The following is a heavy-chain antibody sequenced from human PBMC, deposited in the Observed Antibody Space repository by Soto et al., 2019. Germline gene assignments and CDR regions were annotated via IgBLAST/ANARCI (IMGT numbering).Heavy chain of an antibody. CDR2: IYYSGST. V-gene: IGHV4-59*01. J-gene: IGHJ6*02. Sequence: PSETLSLTCTVSGGSISSYYWSWIRQPPGKGLEWIGYIYYSGSTNYNPSLKSRVTISVDTSKNQFSLKLSSVTAADMAVYYCARIASYYYYGMGVWGQGTTVTVSS. D-gene: IGHD6-13*01. CDR1: GGSISSYY. CDR3: ARIASYYYYGMGV.